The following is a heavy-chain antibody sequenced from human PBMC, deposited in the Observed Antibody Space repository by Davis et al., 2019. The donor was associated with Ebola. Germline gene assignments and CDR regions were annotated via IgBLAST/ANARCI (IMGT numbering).Heavy chain of an antibody. V-gene: IGHV5-51*01. Sequence: GESLKISCKGSGYSFTSYWIGWVRQLPWKGLEWMGIIYPGDSDTRYSPSFQGQVTISADKSISTAYLQWSSLKASDTAMYYCARHYCSSTSCYSWYYYGMDVWGQGTTVTVSS. CDR1: GYSFTSYW. CDR2: IYPGDSDT. J-gene: IGHJ6*02. D-gene: IGHD2-2*01. CDR3: ARHYCSSTSCYSWYYYGMDV.